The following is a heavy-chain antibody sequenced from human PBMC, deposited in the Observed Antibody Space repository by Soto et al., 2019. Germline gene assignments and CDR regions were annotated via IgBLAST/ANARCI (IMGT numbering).Heavy chain of an antibody. CDR3: AKEGGLSGSYYISSSYYFDY. V-gene: IGHV3-30*18. CDR1: GFTFSSYG. CDR2: ISYDGSNT. J-gene: IGHJ4*02. D-gene: IGHD1-26*01. Sequence: QVQLVESGGGVVQPGRSLRLSCVASGFTFSSYGMHWVRQAPGKGLEWVAIISYDGSNTYYADSVKGRFTISRANSKNTLYMQMNGLRAEDTSVYYCAKEGGLSGSYYISSSYYFDYWGQGTLVTVSS.